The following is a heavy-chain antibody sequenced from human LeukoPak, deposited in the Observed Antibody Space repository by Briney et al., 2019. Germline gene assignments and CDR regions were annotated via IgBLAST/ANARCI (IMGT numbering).Heavy chain of an antibody. CDR1: GGSISSGDYS. V-gene: IGHV4-30-4*07. D-gene: IGHD2-15*01. CDR2: MYYSGST. Sequence: KPSETLSLTCAVSGGSISSGDYSWSWIRQPPGKGLEWIGYMYYSGSTYSNLSLKSRVTISVDTSKNQFSLKLSSVTAADTAVYYCARERGGAWYCSGGSCYSDNWFDPWGQGTLVTVAS. J-gene: IGHJ5*02. CDR3: ARERGGAWYCSGGSCYSDNWFDP.